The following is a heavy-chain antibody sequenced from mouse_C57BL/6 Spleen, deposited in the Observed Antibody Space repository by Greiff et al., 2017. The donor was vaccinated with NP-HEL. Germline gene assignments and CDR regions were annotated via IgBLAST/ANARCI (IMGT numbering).Heavy chain of an antibody. CDR1: GYSITSGYY. V-gene: IGHV3-6*01. Sequence: EVKLQESGPGLVKPSQSLSLTCSVTGYSITSGYYWNWIRQFPGNKLEWMGYISYDGSNNYNPSLKNRISITRDTSKNQFFLKLNSVTTEDTATYYCARGEAYYSNYLDYWGQGTTLTVSS. CDR2: ISYDGSN. D-gene: IGHD2-5*01. J-gene: IGHJ2*01. CDR3: ARGEAYYSNYLDY.